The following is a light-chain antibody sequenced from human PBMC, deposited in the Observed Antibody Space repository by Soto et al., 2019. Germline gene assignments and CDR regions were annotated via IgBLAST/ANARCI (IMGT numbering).Light chain of an antibody. CDR2: AAS. CDR1: QGISSF. J-gene: IGKJ1*01. CDR3: QKYNSAPSST. Sequence: DIQMTQSPSSLSASVGDRVTITCRASQGISSFLASFQRNPGKVPNLLIYAASTLQSGVPSRFSGSGSGTDLTLTISSLQPEDVATYYCQKYNSAPSSTFGQGTKVEIK. V-gene: IGKV1-27*01.